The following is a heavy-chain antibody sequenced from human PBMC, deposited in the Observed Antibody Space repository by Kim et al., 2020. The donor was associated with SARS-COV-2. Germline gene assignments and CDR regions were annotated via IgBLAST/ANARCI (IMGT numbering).Heavy chain of an antibody. CDR3: AKATQAYSGYVDF. Sequence: GGSLRLSCGASGFIFSTYTMSWVRQAPGKGLEWVAAIDNTGGGTYYEDAVRGRFTISRDNSRNTLYLQMRSLRAEDTAIYYCAKATQAYSGYVDFWGQGTLVTVSS. CDR1: GFIFSTYT. V-gene: IGHV3-23*01. J-gene: IGHJ5*01. CDR2: IDNTGGGT. D-gene: IGHD3-22*01.